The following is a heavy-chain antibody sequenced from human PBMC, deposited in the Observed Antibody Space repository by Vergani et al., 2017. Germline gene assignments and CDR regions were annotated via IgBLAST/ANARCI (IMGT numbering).Heavy chain of an antibody. Sequence: EVQLVESGGGLVQPGGSLRLSCAASGFTFSDHYMDWVRQAPGKGLEWVGRTRNKANSYTTEYAASVKGRFTISRDDSKNSLYLQMNSLKTEDTAVYYCATLEIDSSGPYYYYYMDVWGKGTTVTVSS. CDR1: GFTFSDHY. D-gene: IGHD3-22*01. CDR2: TRNKANSYTT. V-gene: IGHV3-72*01. CDR3: ATLEIDSSGPYYYYYMDV. J-gene: IGHJ6*03.